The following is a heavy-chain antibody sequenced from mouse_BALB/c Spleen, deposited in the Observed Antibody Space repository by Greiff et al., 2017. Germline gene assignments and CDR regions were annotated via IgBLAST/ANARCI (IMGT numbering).Heavy chain of an antibody. Sequence: VQLQQTGPELVKPGASVKISCKASGYSFTDYIMLWVKQSHGKSLEWIGNINPYYGSTSYNLKFKGKATLTVDKSSSTAYMQLNSLTSEDSAVYYCARSTVVAEAMDYWGQGTSVTVSS. J-gene: IGHJ4*01. D-gene: IGHD1-1*01. CDR3: ARSTVVAEAMDY. CDR1: GYSFTDYI. CDR2: INPYYGST. V-gene: IGHV1-39*01.